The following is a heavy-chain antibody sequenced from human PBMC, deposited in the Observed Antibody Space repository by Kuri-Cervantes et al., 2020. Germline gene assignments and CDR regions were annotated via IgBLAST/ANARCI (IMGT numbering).Heavy chain of an antibody. CDR3: AREGQAGYYGSGSYNPPADY. J-gene: IGHJ4*02. CDR2: IKQDGSEK. CDR1: GFTFSSYW. V-gene: IGHV3-7*01. Sequence: GESLKISCAASGFTFSSYWMSWVRQAPGKGLEWVANIKQDGSEKYYVDSVKGRFTISRDNAKNSLYLQMNSLRAEDTAVYYCAREGQAGYYGSGSYNPPADYWGQGTLVTVSS. D-gene: IGHD3-10*01.